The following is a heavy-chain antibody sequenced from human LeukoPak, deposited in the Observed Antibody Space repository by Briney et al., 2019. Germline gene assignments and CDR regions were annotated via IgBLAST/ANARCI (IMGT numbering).Heavy chain of an antibody. J-gene: IGHJ6*02. CDR2: ISSSSSYI. CDR3: ARNGSPPYYDILAAYYPYYYYYGTAV. CDR1: GFTFSSYS. Sequence: GGSLRLSCAASGFTFSSYSMNWVRQAPGKGLEWVSSISSSSSYIYYADSVKGRFTISRDNAKNSLYLQTNSLRAEDTAVYYYARNGSPPYYDILAAYYPYYYYYGTAVWGQGTTVTV. V-gene: IGHV3-21*01. D-gene: IGHD3-9*01.